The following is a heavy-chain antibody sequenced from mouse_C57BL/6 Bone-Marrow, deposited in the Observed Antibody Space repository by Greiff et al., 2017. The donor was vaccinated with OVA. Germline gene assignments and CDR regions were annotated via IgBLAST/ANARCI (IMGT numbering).Heavy chain of an antibody. V-gene: IGHV3-6*01. Sequence: EVKLQESGPGLVKPSQSLSLTCSVTGYSITSGYYWNWIRQFPGNKLEWMGYLSYDGSNNYNPSLKNRIAITRDTSEYQLFLKLNSVPTEDTATTYCARVPSYGNYLYWGQGTLVTVSA. CDR1: GYSITSGYY. CDR2: LSYDGSN. J-gene: IGHJ3*01. D-gene: IGHD2-1*01. CDR3: ARVPSYGNYLY.